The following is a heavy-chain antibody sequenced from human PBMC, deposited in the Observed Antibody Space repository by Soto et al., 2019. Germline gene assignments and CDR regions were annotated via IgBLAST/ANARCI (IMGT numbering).Heavy chain of an antibody. CDR1: GGTSSNGGYC. D-gene: IGHD3-3*01. CDR3: ARHGRLGVGFDY. J-gene: IGHJ4*02. CDR2: IYHSGST. V-gene: IGHV4-30-2*02. Sequence: PSETLSLRWCVAGGTSSNGGYCWSWIRQPPGKGLEWIGYIYHSGSTYYNPSLKSRVTISVDRSKNQFSLKLSSVTAADTAVYYCARHGRLGVGFDYWGQGTLVTVSS.